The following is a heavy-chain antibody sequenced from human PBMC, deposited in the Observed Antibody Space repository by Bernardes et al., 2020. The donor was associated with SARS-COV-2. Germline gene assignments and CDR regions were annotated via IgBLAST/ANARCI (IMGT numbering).Heavy chain of an antibody. Sequence: GGSLRLSCEAFGFSFSDYYMSWFRQAPGKGLEWLSFISPSGSDIFYADSLKGRFTISRDNARNSLYLQMDSLSVEDTATYYCARETMTSDYWGQGTLVTVSS. CDR3: ARETMTSDY. CDR2: ISPSGSDI. D-gene: IGHD4-17*01. V-gene: IGHV3-11*01. J-gene: IGHJ4*02. CDR1: GFSFSDYY.